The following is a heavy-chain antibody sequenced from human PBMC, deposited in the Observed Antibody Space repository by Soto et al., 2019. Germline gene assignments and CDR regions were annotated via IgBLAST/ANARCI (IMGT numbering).Heavy chain of an antibody. CDR2: IIPTGST. J-gene: IGHJ6*02. CDR1: GASVSGQY. CDR3: ARGVISMAWNYYYYGMDV. Sequence: QVQLHQRGAGLLKPSETLSLTCAVSGASVSGQYWSWIRQPPGKGLEWVGEIIPTGSTTYNPSLKSRLSFSLDTSKNHFSLNLTSVSVADTAVYYCARGVISMAWNYYYYGMDVWGQGTTVTVSS. V-gene: IGHV4-34*01. D-gene: IGHD2-8*01.